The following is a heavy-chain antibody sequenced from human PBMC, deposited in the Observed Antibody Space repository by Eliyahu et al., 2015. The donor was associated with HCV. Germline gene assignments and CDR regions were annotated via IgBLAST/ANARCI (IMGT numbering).Heavy chain of an antibody. J-gene: IGHJ6*02. Sequence: EVQLVESGGGVVQPGGSLRLSXXASGFTFDDYAMHWVRQAPGKGLEWVSLISGDGGSTYYADSVKGRFTISRDNSKNSLYLQMNSLRTEDTALYYCAKSVGEVLVLVVDVWGQGTTVTVSS. CDR3: AKSVGEVLVLVVDV. CDR2: ISGDGGST. CDR1: GFTFDDYA. D-gene: IGHD2-8*02. V-gene: IGHV3-43*02.